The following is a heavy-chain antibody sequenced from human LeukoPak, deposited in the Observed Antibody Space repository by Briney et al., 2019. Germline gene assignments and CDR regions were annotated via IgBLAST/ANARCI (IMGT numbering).Heavy chain of an antibody. CDR1: GFTFSSYS. Sequence: GGSLRLSCAASGFTFSSYSMNWVRQAPGKGLEWVSSISSSSSYIYYADSVKGRFTISRDNAKNSLYLQMNSLRAEDTAVYYCASHVESPYDSSGYYSFWGQGTLVTVSS. CDR2: ISSSSSYI. D-gene: IGHD3-22*01. J-gene: IGHJ4*02. V-gene: IGHV3-21*01. CDR3: ASHVESPYDSSGYYSF.